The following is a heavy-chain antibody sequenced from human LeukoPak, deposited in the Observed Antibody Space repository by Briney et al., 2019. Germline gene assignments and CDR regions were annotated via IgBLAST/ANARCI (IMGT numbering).Heavy chain of an antibody. J-gene: IGHJ4*02. V-gene: IGHV4-59*01. CDR3: ASRKLGNDY. Sequence: SETLSLTCTVSGGSISSYYWSWIRQPPGKGLEWIGYIYYTGTTSYNPSLKSRVTISAETSKNQFSLNLISMTAADTAVYYCASRKLGNDYWGQGTLVTVSS. CDR1: GGSISSYY. CDR2: IYYTGTT. D-gene: IGHD7-27*01.